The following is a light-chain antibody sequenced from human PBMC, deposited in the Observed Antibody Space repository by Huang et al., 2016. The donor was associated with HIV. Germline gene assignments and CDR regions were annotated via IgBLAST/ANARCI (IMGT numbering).Light chain of an antibody. CDR3: QQRSNWPLT. Sequence: EIVLTQSPATLSLSPGERATLSCRASQSIGNSLVWYQQKPGQAPRLLIYDASNRAAGIPARISCSGSGTDFTLTISSLEPEDFAIYYCQQRSNWPLTFGGGTKVEI. CDR1: QSIGNS. CDR2: DAS. V-gene: IGKV3-11*01. J-gene: IGKJ4*01.